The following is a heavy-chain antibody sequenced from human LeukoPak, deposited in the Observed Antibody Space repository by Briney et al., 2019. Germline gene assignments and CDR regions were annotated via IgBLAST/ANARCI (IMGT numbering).Heavy chain of an antibody. D-gene: IGHD6-6*01. V-gene: IGHV4-39*01. J-gene: IGHJ4*02. CDR1: GGSISSSRYY. Sequence: SETLSLTCTVSGGSISSSRYYWGWIRQPPGKGLVWIGSIYYSGSTYYNPSLKSRVTISVDTSKNQFSLKLSSVTAADTAVYYCARLTPQGGSSSSHPGYWGQGTLVTVSS. CDR2: IYYSGST. CDR3: ARLTPQGGSSSSHPGY.